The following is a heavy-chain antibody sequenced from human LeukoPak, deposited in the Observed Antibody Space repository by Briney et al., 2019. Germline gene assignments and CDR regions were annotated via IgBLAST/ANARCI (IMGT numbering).Heavy chain of an antibody. Sequence: GSLRLSCAASGFTVSSNYMSWVRQAPGKGLEWVSVIHSGGSTYYADSVKGRFTISTDNSKNTLYLHMNSLRAEDTAVYYCAKRRGLELLYYYYMDVWGKGTTVTVSS. V-gene: IGHV3-53*01. CDR1: GFTVSSNY. CDR3: AKRRGLELLYYYYMDV. J-gene: IGHJ6*03. D-gene: IGHD1-7*01. CDR2: IHSGGST.